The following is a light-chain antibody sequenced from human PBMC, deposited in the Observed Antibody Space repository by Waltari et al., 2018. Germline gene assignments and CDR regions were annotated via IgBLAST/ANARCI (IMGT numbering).Light chain of an antibody. J-gene: IGLJ2*01. Sequence: SYELTQPPSVSVSPGQTARITCSGDALPRQYSFWYQQRSGQAPVLVIYKDTERPSGIPDRFSGSSSGTRGTITMSRVQAQDEADYSCQSTDNSGTYVVFGGGTKLTVL. CDR2: KDT. CDR3: QSTDNSGTYVV. V-gene: IGLV3-25*03. CDR1: ALPRQY.